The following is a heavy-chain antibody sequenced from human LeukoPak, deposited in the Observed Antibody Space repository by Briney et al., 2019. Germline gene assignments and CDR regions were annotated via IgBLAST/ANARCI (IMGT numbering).Heavy chain of an antibody. D-gene: IGHD6-19*01. V-gene: IGHV4-34*01. CDR2: INHSGST. CDR3: ARQNKQRLFDY. Sequence: SETLSLTCAVYGGSFSGYYWSWIRQPPGKGLEWIGEINHSGSTDYNPSLKSRVTISVDTSKNQFSLKLSSVTAADTAVYYCARQNKQRLFDYWGQGTLVTVSS. CDR1: GGSFSGYY. J-gene: IGHJ4*02.